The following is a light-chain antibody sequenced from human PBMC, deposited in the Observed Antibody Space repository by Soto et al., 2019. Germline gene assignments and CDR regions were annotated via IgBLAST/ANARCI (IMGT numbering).Light chain of an antibody. J-gene: IGLJ1*01. CDR2: GNT. Sequence: QSVLTQPPSISGAPGQRVTISCTGSSSNVGAGSDVHWYHQLPGTAPKLLIYGNTNRPSGVPDRFSGSKSGTSASLAIAGLQTEDEGDYYCQTYDSSLSGLYVFGTGTNVTGL. CDR3: QTYDSSLSGLYV. CDR1: SSNVGAGSD. V-gene: IGLV1-40*01.